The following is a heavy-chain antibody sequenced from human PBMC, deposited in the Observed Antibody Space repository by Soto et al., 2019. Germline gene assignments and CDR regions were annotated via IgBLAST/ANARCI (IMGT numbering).Heavy chain of an antibody. Sequence: QLQLRESGPGLVKPSETLSLTCTVSGNSISGTSSFWAWIRQPPGKKLEWIGSVYYTGSTYYNSSLKSRVSISIDTSKNQFSLSLNSVTAADPAVYYCTRRVRSTGLLDYWGQGALVTVSS. D-gene: IGHD4-4*01. CDR1: GNSISGTSSF. J-gene: IGHJ4*02. V-gene: IGHV4-39*01. CDR3: TRRVRSTGLLDY. CDR2: VYYTGST.